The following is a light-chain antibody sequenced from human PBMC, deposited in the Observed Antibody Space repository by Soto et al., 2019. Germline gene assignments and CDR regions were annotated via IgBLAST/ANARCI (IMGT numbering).Light chain of an antibody. CDR1: HCISSW. V-gene: IGKV1D-12*01. CDR3: QQANSFPLFT. J-gene: IGKJ3*01. Sequence: DIQMTQSPSSVSASVGDSVTITCRASHCISSWLAWYQQKPGKAPKLLIYASSSLQSGVPSRFNGSGSGTHFTLTISSLQPKDFATYYCQQANSFPLFTFGPANKVDIK. CDR2: ASS.